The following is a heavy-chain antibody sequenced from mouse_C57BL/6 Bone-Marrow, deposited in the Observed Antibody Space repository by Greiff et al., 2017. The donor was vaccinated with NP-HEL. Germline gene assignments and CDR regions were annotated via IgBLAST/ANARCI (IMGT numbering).Heavy chain of an antibody. CDR3: ARSGGLRRSLAY. D-gene: IGHD2-4*01. CDR1: GYTFTSYT. CDR2: INPSSGYT. Sequence: QVQLQQSGAELARPGASVKMSCKASGYTFTSYTMHWVKQRPGQGLEWIGYINPSSGYTKYNQKFKDKATLTADKSSSTAYMQLSSLTSEDSAVYSCARSGGLRRSLAYWGQGTLVTVSA. V-gene: IGHV1-4*01. J-gene: IGHJ3*01.